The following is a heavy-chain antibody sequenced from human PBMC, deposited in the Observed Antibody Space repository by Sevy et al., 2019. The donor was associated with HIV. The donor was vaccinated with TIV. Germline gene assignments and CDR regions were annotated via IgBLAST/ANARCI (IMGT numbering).Heavy chain of an antibody. V-gene: IGHV4-61*02. J-gene: IGHJ3*02. Sequence: SETLSLTCTVSGGSISSGNYYWSWVRQPAGKALEWIGRIFISGSTNYNPSLKSRVTISIDKSKNQFSLKLSSVTAADTAVYYCASNSKLWLSPDAFDIWGQGTMVTVSS. D-gene: IGHD6-19*01. CDR1: GGSISSGNYY. CDR3: ASNSKLWLSPDAFDI. CDR2: IFISGST.